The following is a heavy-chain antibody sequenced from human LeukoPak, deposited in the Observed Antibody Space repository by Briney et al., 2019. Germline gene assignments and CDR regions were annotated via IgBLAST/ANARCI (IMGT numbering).Heavy chain of an antibody. Sequence: SETLSLTCTVSGGSIGSTNYYWGWIRQPPGKGLEWIANIYYSGSTYYNPSLKSRVTISVDTSKNQFSLRLNSVTAAGTSIYYCARIPTNAVPSAHNGFDIWGQGTMLTVSS. CDR3: ARIPTNAVPSAHNGFDI. D-gene: IGHD6-19*01. V-gene: IGHV4-39*01. J-gene: IGHJ3*02. CDR2: IYYSGST. CDR1: GGSIGSTNYY.